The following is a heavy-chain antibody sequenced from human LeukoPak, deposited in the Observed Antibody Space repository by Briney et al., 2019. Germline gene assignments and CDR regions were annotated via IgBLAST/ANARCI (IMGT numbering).Heavy chain of an antibody. CDR3: ARDCCSSNRLGY. CDR2: IYSGGST. CDR1: GFTVSSNY. D-gene: IGHD6-13*01. V-gene: IGHV3-53*01. Sequence: GGSLRLSCAASGFTVSSNYMSWVRQAPGKGLEWVSVIYSGGSTFYADSVKGRFSISRDNSKNTLYLQMNSLRAEDTAVYYCARDCCSSNRLGYWGQGTLVTVSS. J-gene: IGHJ4*02.